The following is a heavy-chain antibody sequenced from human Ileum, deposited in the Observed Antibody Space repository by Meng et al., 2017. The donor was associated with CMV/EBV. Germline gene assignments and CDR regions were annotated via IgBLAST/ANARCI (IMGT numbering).Heavy chain of an antibody. D-gene: IGHD1-7*01. Sequence: ASMKISCAASGFSFSSYTMKWVRPAAGKGLDLVAVIYAGGNTNYADSVKGRFTITRDNSKNTLYLQMNSLRAEDTAIYYCVKGWQAELWGPGTQVTVSS. J-gene: IGHJ4*02. CDR3: VKGWQAEL. V-gene: IGHV3-23*03. CDR1: GFSFSSYT. CDR2: IYAGGNT.